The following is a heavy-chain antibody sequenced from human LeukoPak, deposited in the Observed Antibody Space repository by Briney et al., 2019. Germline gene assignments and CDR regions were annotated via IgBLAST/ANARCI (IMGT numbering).Heavy chain of an antibody. J-gene: IGHJ4*02. D-gene: IGHD2-2*01. CDR1: GFTFSSYG. CDR3: ARNHLSHCSSTSCAPYYFDY. V-gene: IGHV3-30*03. Sequence: GGSLRLSCAASGFTFSSYGMHWVRQAPGKGLEWVAVISYDGSNKYYADSVKGRFTISRDNSKNTLYLQMNSLRAEDTAVYYCARNHLSHCSSTSCAPYYFDYWGQGTLVTVSS. CDR2: ISYDGSNK.